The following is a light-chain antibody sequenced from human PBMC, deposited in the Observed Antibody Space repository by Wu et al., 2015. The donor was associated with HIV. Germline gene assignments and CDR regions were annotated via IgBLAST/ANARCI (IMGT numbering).Light chain of an antibody. CDR3: HQYKSYLWT. CDR1: QSVSTW. J-gene: IGKJ1*01. Sequence: DIQLTQSPSTLSASQGDRVTITCRASQSVSTWLAWYQQKPGKAPNLLIHKASSLKRGVPSRFSGSGSGTEFILTISGLQPDDFATYYCHQYKSYLWTFGQGTKVEI. CDR2: KAS. V-gene: IGKV1-5*03.